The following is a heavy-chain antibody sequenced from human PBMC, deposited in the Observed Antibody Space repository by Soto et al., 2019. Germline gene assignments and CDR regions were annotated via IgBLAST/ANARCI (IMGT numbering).Heavy chain of an antibody. CDR3: ARCGGKRINWFDP. Sequence: PSETLSLTCAVYGGSFSGYYWSWIRQPPGKGLEWIGEINHSGSTNYNPSLKSRVTISVDTSKNQFSLKLSSVTAADTAVYYCARCGGKRINWFDPWGQGTLVTVSS. CDR1: GGSFSGYY. V-gene: IGHV4-34*01. D-gene: IGHD1-26*01. CDR2: INHSGST. J-gene: IGHJ5*02.